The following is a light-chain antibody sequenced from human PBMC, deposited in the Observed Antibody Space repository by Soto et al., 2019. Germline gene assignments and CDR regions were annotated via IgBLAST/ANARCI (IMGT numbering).Light chain of an antibody. CDR3: QQTKSLPPT. CDR1: ESIGYY. J-gene: IGKJ5*01. Sequence: DIQMTQSPSSLSASVGDRLTIACRASESIGYYLDWYQQKPGKAPKVLIYKASSLVSGVPSRFSGSGSGTEFTLTISSLQPDDSATYYCQQTKSLPPTLGQGTRREIK. V-gene: IGKV1-5*03. CDR2: KAS.